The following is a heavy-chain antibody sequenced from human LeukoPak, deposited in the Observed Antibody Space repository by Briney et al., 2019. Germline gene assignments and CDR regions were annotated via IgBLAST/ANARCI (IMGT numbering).Heavy chain of an antibody. CDR3: ARGPVVVAATENWFDP. CDR2: IYHSGST. CDR1: GGSISSSNW. D-gene: IGHD2-15*01. V-gene: IGHV4-4*02. J-gene: IGHJ5*02. Sequence: LETLSLTCAVSGGSISSSNWWSWVRQPPGKGLEWIGEIYHSGSTNYNPSLKSRVTISVDKSKNQFSLKLSSVTAADTAVYYCARGPVVVAATENWFDPWGQGTLVTVSS.